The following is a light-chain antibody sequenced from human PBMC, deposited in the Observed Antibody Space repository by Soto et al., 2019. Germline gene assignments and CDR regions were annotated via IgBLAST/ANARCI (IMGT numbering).Light chain of an antibody. J-gene: IGKJ1*01. CDR2: GAS. CDR3: QQYNNWPSWT. V-gene: IGKV3-20*01. CDR1: QTVTSSF. Sequence: EIVLTQSPGTLSLSPGERATLSCRASQTVTSSFLAWYQRKPGQAPRLLIYGASDRATGIPDRFSGSGSGTEFTLTISSLQSEDFAVYYCQQYNNWPSWTFGQGTKVDIK.